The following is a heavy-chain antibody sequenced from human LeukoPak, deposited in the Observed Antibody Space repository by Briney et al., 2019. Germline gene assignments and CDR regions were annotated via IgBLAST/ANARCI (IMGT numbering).Heavy chain of an antibody. J-gene: IGHJ4*02. Sequence: GGSLRLSCAASGFTFSSYWMSWVRQAPGKGLEWVSAISGSGGSTYYADSVKGRFTISRDNSKNTLYLQMNSLRAEDTAVYYCAKLPYYDFWSGPQPTDYWGQGTLVTVSS. CDR3: AKLPYYDFWSGPQPTDY. CDR1: GFTFSSYW. D-gene: IGHD3-3*01. V-gene: IGHV3-23*01. CDR2: ISGSGGST.